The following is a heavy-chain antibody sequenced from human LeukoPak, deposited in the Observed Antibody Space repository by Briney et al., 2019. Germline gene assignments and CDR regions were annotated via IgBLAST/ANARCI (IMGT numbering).Heavy chain of an antibody. D-gene: IGHD2-2*02. V-gene: IGHV1-69*02. Sequence: ASVKVSCKASGGTFSSYTNSWVRQAPGQGLEWMGRIIPILGIANYAQKVQGRVTITADKSTSTANMELSSLRSEDTAVYYCARGYCSSTSCYRAFDIWGQGTMVTVSS. J-gene: IGHJ3*02. CDR3: ARGYCSSTSCYRAFDI. CDR2: IIPILGIA. CDR1: GGTFSSYT.